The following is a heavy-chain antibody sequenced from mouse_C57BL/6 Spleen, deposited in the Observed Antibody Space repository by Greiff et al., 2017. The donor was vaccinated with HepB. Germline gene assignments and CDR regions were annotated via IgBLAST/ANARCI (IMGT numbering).Heavy chain of an antibody. J-gene: IGHJ2*01. CDR2: IDPSDSYT. CDR1: GYTFTSYW. V-gene: IGHV1-69*01. D-gene: IGHD2-5*01. CDR3: RYYSKGGFDY. Sequence: QVQLQQPGAELVMPGASVKLSCKASGYTFTSYWMHWVKQRPGQGLEWIGEIDPSDSYTNYNQKFKGKSTLTVDKSSSTAYMQLSSLTSEDSAVYYCRYYSKGGFDYWGQGTTLTVSS.